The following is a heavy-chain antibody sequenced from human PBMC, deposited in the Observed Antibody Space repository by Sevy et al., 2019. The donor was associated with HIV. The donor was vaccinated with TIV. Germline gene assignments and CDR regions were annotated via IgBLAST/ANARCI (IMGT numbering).Heavy chain of an antibody. CDR2: LSFGCGEI. D-gene: IGHD2-8*01. V-gene: IGHV3-23*01. CDR3: AREGCTKPHDY. J-gene: IGHJ4*02. Sequence: GGFLRLSCAASGFTFSKYSMSWVRQPPGKGLEWVSTLSFGCGEINYADSVKGRFTISRDNSKSSVYLQMNNLRPEDMAVYYCAREGCTKPHDYWGQGTLVTVSS. CDR1: GFTFSKYS.